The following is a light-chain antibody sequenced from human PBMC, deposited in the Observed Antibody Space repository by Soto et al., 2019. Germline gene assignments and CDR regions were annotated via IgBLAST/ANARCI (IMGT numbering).Light chain of an antibody. CDR1: ESVACNY. V-gene: IGKV3-20*01. CDR2: GAS. CDR3: QQYGRSPWT. J-gene: IGKJ1*01. Sequence: EIVLTQSPGTLSLSPGERASLSCRASESVACNYVAWYQQKPGQAPRLLIYGASSRATGIPDRFSGIGSGTDFTLTITRLLPEDFAVYYCQQYGRSPWTSGQGTKVDIK.